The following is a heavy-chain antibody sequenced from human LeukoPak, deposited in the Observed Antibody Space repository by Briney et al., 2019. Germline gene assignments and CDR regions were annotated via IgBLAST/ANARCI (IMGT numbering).Heavy chain of an antibody. CDR3: ARHRVVKSFAMVRGVFDY. CDR1: GGSISSYY. Sequence: SETLSLTCTVSGGSISSYYWSWIRQPPGKGLEWIGEINHSGSTNYDPSLKSRVTISVDTSKNQFSLKLSSVTAADTAVYYCARHRVVKSFAMVRGVFDYWGQGTLVTVSS. V-gene: IGHV4-34*01. CDR2: INHSGST. D-gene: IGHD3-10*01. J-gene: IGHJ4*02.